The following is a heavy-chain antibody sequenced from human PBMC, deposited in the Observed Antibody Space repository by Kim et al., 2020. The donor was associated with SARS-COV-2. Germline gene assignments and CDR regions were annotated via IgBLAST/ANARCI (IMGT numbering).Heavy chain of an antibody. CDR1: GFTFSSYA. Sequence: GGSLRLSCAASGFTFSSYAMHWVRQAPGKGLEWVAVISYDGSYKYYADSVKGRFTISRDNSKNTLYLQMNSLRAEDTAVYYCARDMTTVTTSAFDICGQGTMVTVSS. D-gene: IGHD4-17*01. V-gene: IGHV3-30*04. CDR2: ISYDGSYK. CDR3: ARDMTTVTTSAFDI. J-gene: IGHJ3*02.